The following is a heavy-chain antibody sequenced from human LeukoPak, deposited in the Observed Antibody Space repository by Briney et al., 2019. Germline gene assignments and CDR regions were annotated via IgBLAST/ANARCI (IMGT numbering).Heavy chain of an antibody. CDR2: IYYSGCT. CDR1: GGSISSSSYY. D-gene: IGHD2-2*01. Sequence: PSETLSLTCTVSGGSISSSSYYWGWIRQPPGKGLEWIGSIYYSGCTYYNPSLKIRFTISVDTSKNQFSLKLSSVTAADTAVYYCARRPDSYCSSTSCPFDIWGQGTMVTVSS. V-gene: IGHV4-39*01. CDR3: ARRPDSYCSSTSCPFDI. J-gene: IGHJ3*02.